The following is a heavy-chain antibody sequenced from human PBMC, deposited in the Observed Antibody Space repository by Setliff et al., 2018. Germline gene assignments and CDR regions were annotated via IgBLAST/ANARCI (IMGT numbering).Heavy chain of an antibody. D-gene: IGHD5-12*01. CDR1: GYSFSDYD. J-gene: IGHJ5*02. Sequence: ASVKVSCKASGYSFSDYDINWVRQAPGQGLEWMGWMNAHSGNSGCAQKFQGRVTMTRDTSISTAYMELNSLQYEDTAVYYCARGKWFRLDKSAWSNWFDPWGRGTLVTVSS. CDR3: ARGKWFRLDKSAWSNWFDP. V-gene: IGHV1-8*01. CDR2: MNAHSGNS.